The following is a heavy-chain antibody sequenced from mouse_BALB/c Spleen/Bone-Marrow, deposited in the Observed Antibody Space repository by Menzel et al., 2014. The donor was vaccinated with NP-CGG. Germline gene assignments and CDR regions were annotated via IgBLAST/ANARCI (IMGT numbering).Heavy chain of an antibody. Sequence: VQLVESGPGLVAPSQSLSITCTVSGFSLTGYGVGWVRQPPGKGLEWLGMIWGDGGTDYNSALKSRLSISKDNSKSQVFLKVNSLQTEDTAGYYCARDSFLITRALDYWGQGTSVTVSS. D-gene: IGHD2-4*01. CDR1: GFSLTGYG. CDR2: IWGDGGT. V-gene: IGHV2-6-7*01. J-gene: IGHJ4*01. CDR3: ARDSFLITRALDY.